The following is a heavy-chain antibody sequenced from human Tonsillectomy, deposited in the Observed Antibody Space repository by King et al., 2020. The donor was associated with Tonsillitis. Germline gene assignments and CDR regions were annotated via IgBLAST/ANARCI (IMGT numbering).Heavy chain of an antibody. Sequence: QVQLQESGPGLVKPSGTLSLTCAVSGGSISSSNWWSWVRQPPGKGLEWIGEIYDSESTSTNYKPSLKSRITISVDKSKNQFSLRLSSVTAADTAVYYCARERAWGYFDYWGQGTLVTVSS. CDR1: GGSISSSNW. J-gene: IGHJ4*02. D-gene: IGHD7-27*01. CDR3: ARERAWGYFDY. V-gene: IGHV4-4*02. CDR2: IYDSESTST.